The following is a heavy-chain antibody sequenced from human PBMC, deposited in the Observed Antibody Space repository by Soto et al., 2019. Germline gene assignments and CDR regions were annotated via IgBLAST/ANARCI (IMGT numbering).Heavy chain of an antibody. J-gene: IGHJ5*02. V-gene: IGHV4-4*07. D-gene: IGHD1-1*01. Sequence: SETLSLTCTVSCASISGFYWSWIRKSAGKGLEWIGRIYATGTTDYNPSLKSRVMMSVDTSKKQFSLKLRSVTAADTAVYYCVRDGTKTLRDWFDPWGQGISVTISS. CDR3: VRDGTKTLRDWFDP. CDR1: CASISGFY. CDR2: IYATGTT.